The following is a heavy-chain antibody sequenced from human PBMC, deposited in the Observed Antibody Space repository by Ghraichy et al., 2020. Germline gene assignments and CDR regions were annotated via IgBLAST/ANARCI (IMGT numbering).Heavy chain of an antibody. CDR3: ARLGIVVVPAAQHAQKFPHYYYGMDV. CDR1: GGSISSSSYY. J-gene: IGHJ6*02. D-gene: IGHD2-2*03. V-gene: IGHV4-39*01. Sequence: SETLSLTCTVSGGSISSSSYYWGWIRQPPGKGLEWIGSIYYSGSTYYNPSLKSQVTISVDTSKNQFSLKLSSVTAADTAVYYCARLGIVVVPAAQHAQKFPHYYYGMDVWGQGTTVTVSS. CDR2: IYYSGST.